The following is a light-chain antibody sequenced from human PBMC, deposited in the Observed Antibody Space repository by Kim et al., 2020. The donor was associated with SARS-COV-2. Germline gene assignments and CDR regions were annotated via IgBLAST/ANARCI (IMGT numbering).Light chain of an antibody. V-gene: IGKV1-5*01. Sequence: DIQMTQSPSTLSASVGDRVTITCRASQSISNWLAWDQQKPGKAPNLLIYDASSLESGVPSRFSGSGSGTEFTLTISSLQPDDFATYYCQQYESYSPTFGQGTKVDIK. CDR2: DAS. CDR1: QSISNW. CDR3: QQYESYSPT. J-gene: IGKJ1*01.